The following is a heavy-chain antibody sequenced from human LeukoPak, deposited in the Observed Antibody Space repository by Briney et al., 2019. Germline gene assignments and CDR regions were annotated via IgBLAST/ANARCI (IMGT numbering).Heavy chain of an antibody. Sequence: GGSLRLSCAASGFTFSSYSMNWVRQAPGKGLEWVSSISSSSSYIYYADSVKGRFTISRDNAKKSLYLQMNSMRAEDTAVYYCARDHGYSYGYFDYWGQGTLVTVSS. V-gene: IGHV3-21*01. CDR3: ARDHGYSYGYFDY. CDR1: GFTFSSYS. CDR2: ISSSSSYI. J-gene: IGHJ4*02. D-gene: IGHD5-18*01.